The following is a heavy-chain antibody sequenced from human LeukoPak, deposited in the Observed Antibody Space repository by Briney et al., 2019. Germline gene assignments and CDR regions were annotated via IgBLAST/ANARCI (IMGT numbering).Heavy chain of an antibody. J-gene: IGHJ4*02. CDR2: ISWNSGSI. CDR1: GFTFDDYA. Sequence: GRSLRLSCAASGFTFDDYAMHWVRQAPGKGLEWVSGISWNSGSIGYADSVKGRFTISRDNAKNSLYLQMNSLRAEDTALYYCATEGFDYWGQGTLVTVSS. V-gene: IGHV3-9*01. CDR3: ATEGFDY.